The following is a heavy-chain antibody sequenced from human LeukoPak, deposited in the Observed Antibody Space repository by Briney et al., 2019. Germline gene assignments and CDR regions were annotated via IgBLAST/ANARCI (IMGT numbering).Heavy chain of an antibody. V-gene: IGHV1-2*02. CDR2: INPNSGGT. Sequence: VASVKVSCKASGYTFTSYYMHWVRQAPGQGLEWMGWINPNSGGTNYAQKFQGRVTMTRDTSISTAYMELSRLRSDDTAVYYCYGIAVAGTFDYWGQGTLVTVSS. CDR1: GYTFTSYY. J-gene: IGHJ4*02. D-gene: IGHD6-19*01. CDR3: YGIAVAGTFDY.